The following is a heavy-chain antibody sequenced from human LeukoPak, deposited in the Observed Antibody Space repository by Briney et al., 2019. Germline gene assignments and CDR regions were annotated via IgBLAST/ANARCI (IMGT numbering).Heavy chain of an antibody. V-gene: IGHV3-23*01. CDR1: GFTFSSYA. CDR2: ISGSGGST. J-gene: IGHJ4*02. Sequence: GGSLRLSCAASGFTFSSYAMSWVRQAPGKGLEWVSAISGSGGSTYYADSVKGRFTISRDNSKNTLHLQMNSLRAEDTAVYYCAKSEGIAVAGTVSDYWGQGTLVTVSS. CDR3: AKSEGIAVAGTVSDY. D-gene: IGHD6-19*01.